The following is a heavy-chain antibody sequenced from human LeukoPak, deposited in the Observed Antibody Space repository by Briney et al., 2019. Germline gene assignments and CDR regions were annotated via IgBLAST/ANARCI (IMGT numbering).Heavy chain of an antibody. CDR2: INSDGNST. V-gene: IGHV3-74*01. CDR1: GFTFSGYW. CDR3: ARPSGSYYYDAFDI. J-gene: IGHJ3*02. Sequence: GGSLRLSCAASGFTFSGYWIHWVRQAPGRGLVWVSRINSDGNSTSYADSVKGRFTISRDNAKKTLYLQMNSLRADDTAVYYCARPSGSYYYDAFDIWGHGTMVTVSS. D-gene: IGHD1-26*01.